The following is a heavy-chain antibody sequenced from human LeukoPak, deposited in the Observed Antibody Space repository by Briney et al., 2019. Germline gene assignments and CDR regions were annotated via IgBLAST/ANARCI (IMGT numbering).Heavy chain of an antibody. Sequence: GASVTVSCTASGGTFSSYAISWVRQAPGQGLEWMGGIIPIFGTANYAQKFQGRVTITADESTSTAYMELSSLRSEDTAVYYCARVLWLQYWYFDLWGRGTLVTVSS. CDR2: IIPIFGTA. D-gene: IGHD5-18*01. J-gene: IGHJ2*01. CDR3: ARVLWLQYWYFDL. V-gene: IGHV1-69*13. CDR1: GGTFSSYA.